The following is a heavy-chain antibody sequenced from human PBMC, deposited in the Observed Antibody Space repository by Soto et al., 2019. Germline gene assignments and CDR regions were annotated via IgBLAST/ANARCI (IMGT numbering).Heavy chain of an antibody. CDR2: IYHSGNT. V-gene: IGHV4-59*12. CDR1: GGSISSDY. Sequence: ATLSLTCTVSGGSISSDYWSWIRQHPGKGLEWSGYIYHSGNTYYNPSLKSRATISVDTSKNQFSLKLSSVTAADTAVYYCARDPMRYPTYFDYWGQGTLVTVS. D-gene: IGHD1-1*01. CDR3: ARDPMRYPTYFDY. J-gene: IGHJ4*02.